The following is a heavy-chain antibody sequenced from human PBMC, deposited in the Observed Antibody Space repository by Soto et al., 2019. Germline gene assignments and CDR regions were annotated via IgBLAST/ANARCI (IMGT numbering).Heavy chain of an antibody. V-gene: IGHV3-30*03. CDR2: ISNDGSKK. CDR3: ARDVAMPTGLGLGY. CDR1: GFAFTNYG. Sequence: QVQVVESGGGVVQPGTSLRLSCAASGFAFTNYGIHWVRQAPGKGLEWVAHISNDGSKKFYGASVKGRFTISRDNSENTVYLQMTSLTPDDTAVFYCARDVAMPTGLGLGYWGQGTLVTVSS. J-gene: IGHJ4*02. D-gene: IGHD2-15*01.